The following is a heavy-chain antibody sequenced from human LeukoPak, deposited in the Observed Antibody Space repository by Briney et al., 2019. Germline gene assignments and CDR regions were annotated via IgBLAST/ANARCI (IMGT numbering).Heavy chain of an antibody. CDR2: IIPIFGTA. D-gene: IGHD1-1*01. CDR1: GGTFSSYA. Sequence: SVKVSCKASGGTFSSYAISWVRQAPGQGLEWMGGIIPIFGTANYAQKFQGRVTMTRDTSTSTVYMELSSLRSEDTAVYYCATTTRAGGDAFDIWGQGTMVTVSS. J-gene: IGHJ3*02. CDR3: ATTTRAGGDAFDI. V-gene: IGHV1-69*05.